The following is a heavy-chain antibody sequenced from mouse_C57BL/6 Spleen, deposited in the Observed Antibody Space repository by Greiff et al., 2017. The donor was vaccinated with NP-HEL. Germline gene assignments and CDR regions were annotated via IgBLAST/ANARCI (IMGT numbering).Heavy chain of an antibody. J-gene: IGHJ4*01. D-gene: IGHD1-2*01. V-gene: IGHV10-1*01. CDR2: IRSKSNNYAT. CDR3: VRGYRYAMDY. CDR1: GFSFNTYA. Sequence: EVQVVESGGGLVQPKGSLKLSCAASGFSFNTYAMNWVRQAPGKGLEWVARIRSKSNNYATYYADSVKDRFTISRDDSESMLYLQMNNLKTEDTAMYYCVRGYRYAMDYWGQGTSVTVSS.